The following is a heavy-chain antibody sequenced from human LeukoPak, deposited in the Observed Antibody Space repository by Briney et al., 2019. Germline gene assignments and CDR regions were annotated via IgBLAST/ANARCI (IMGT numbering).Heavy chain of an antibody. CDR2: IYYSGST. J-gene: IGHJ2*01. CDR1: GGSISSYY. V-gene: IGHV4-59*12. Sequence: SETLSLTCTVSGGSISSYYWSWIRQPPGKGLEWIGYIYYSGSTNYNPSLKSRVTISVDTSKNQFSLKLSSVTAADTAVYYCARDIPDGYCSSTSCYRGDWFDPWGRGTLVTVSS. D-gene: IGHD2-2*03. CDR3: ARDIPDGYCSSTSCYRGDWFDP.